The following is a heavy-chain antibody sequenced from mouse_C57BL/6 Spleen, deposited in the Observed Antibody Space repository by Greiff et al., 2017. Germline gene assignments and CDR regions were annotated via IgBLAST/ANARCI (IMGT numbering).Heavy chain of an antibody. Sequence: EVKLVESGAELVKPGASVKLSCTASGFNIKDYYMHWVKQRTEQGLEWIGRIDPEDGETKYAPKFQGKATITADTSSNTAYLQLSSLTSEDTAVYYCARPYSNYGGSPYAMDYWGQGTSVTVSS. V-gene: IGHV14-2*01. J-gene: IGHJ4*01. CDR2: IDPEDGET. CDR3: ARPYSNYGGSPYAMDY. CDR1: GFNIKDYY. D-gene: IGHD2-5*01.